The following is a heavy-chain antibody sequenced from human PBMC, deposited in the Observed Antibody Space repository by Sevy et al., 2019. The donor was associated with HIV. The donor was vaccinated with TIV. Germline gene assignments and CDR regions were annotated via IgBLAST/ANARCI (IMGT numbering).Heavy chain of an antibody. CDR2: IYYSGST. CDR3: ARENHGIDV. J-gene: IGHJ6*02. V-gene: IGHV4-59*13. Sequence: SETLSLTCSVSGGSISSYYWSWIRQPPGKGLEWIGYIYYSGSTQYKPSLKSRVTIAVDTSKNQFSLKLSSVTAADTAVYYCARENHGIDVWGQGTTVTVSS. CDR1: GGSISSYY.